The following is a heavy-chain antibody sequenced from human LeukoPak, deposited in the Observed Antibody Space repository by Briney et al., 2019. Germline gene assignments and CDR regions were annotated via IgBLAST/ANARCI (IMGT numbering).Heavy chain of an antibody. D-gene: IGHD3-10*01. J-gene: IGHJ4*02. CDR3: AKSHYYGSGSIDY. V-gene: IGHV3-23*01. Sequence: PGGSLRLSCAASGFTFSSYAISWVRQAPGKGLAWISTVSASGDSTSYADSVKGRFTISRDNSKNALYLQVNSLRADDAALYYCAKSHYYGSGSIDYWGQGTLVTVSS. CDR2: VSASGDST. CDR1: GFTFSSYA.